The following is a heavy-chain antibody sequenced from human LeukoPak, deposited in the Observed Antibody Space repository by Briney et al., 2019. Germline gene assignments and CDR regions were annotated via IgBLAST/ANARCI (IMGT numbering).Heavy chain of an antibody. J-gene: IGHJ4*02. D-gene: IGHD5-18*01. V-gene: IGHV3-30*18. Sequence: GGSLRLSCAASGFTFSSYSMNWVRQAPGKGLEWVAVISYERSNKYYADSVKGRFTISRDNSKNTLYLQTNSLRAEDTAVYYCAKRGGYSYGYEFDYWGQGTLVTVSS. CDR1: GFTFSSYS. CDR2: ISYERSNK. CDR3: AKRGGYSYGYEFDY.